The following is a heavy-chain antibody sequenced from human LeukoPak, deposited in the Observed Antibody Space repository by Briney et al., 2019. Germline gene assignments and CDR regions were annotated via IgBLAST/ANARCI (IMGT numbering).Heavy chain of an antibody. CDR1: GGSISSYY. Sequence: SETLSLTCTVSGGSISSYYWSWIRQPPGKGLEWIGYIYYSGSTNYNPSLKSRVTISVDTSKNQFSLKLSSATAADTAVYYCATGDQGWEPYYFDYWGQGTLVTVSS. CDR3: ATGDQGWEPYYFDY. CDR2: IYYSGST. D-gene: IGHD1-26*01. J-gene: IGHJ4*02. V-gene: IGHV4-59*01.